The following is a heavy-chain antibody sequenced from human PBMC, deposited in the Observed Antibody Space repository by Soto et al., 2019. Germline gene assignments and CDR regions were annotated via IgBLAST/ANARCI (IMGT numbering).Heavy chain of an antibody. CDR3: VRDPVALRNRVRVGYFNL. J-gene: IGHJ2*01. V-gene: IGHV3-33*01. D-gene: IGHD1-26*01. CDR2: IWHDGSGT. Sequence: QVKLVESGGGVVQPGRSLRLSCAASGFVFTTYGMHWVRQAPGKGLEWVGVIWHDGSGTFYADALKGRFTISRDNSKNTLFLQMDSLTVEDTAVYYCVRDPVALRNRVRVGYFNLWGRATQVTVSS. CDR1: GFVFTTYG.